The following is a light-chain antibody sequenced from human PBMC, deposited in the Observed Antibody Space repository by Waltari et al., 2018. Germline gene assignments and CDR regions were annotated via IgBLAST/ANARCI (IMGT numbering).Light chain of an antibody. V-gene: IGKV1-9*01. CDR3: QQLDSYPRLT. CDR2: AVS. Sequence: DIQLTQSPSFLSASVGDRVTITFRASQGFRSDLAWYQQIPGKAPKFLIYAVSTLHDGVPSRFSGSGSGTEFTLIISNLQPEDFATYYCQQLDSYPRLTFGPGTKVDIK. J-gene: IGKJ3*01. CDR1: QGFRSD.